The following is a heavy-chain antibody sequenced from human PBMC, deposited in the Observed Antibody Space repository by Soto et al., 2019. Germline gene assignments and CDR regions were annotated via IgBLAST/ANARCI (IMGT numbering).Heavy chain of an antibody. V-gene: IGHV1-2*02. J-gene: IGHJ4*02. Sequence: GASVTVSCKASGYTFTGYYMHWVRQAPGQGLEWMGWINPNSGGTNYAQKSQGRVTMTRDTSISTAYMELSRLRSDDTAVYYCVKRSLLVAPTWGQGIMGTVSA. D-gene: IGHD2-21*01. CDR2: INPNSGGT. CDR1: GYTFTGYY. CDR3: VKRSLLVAPT.